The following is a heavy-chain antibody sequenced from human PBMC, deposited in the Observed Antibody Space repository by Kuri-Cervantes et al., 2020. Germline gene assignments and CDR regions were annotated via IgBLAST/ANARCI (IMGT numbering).Heavy chain of an antibody. D-gene: IGHD5-24*01. V-gene: IGHV3-48*02. CDR2: ISSSSSTI. CDR1: GFTFSSYS. CDR3: ARDQIREIDAFDI. J-gene: IGHJ3*02. Sequence: GESLKISCAASGFTFSSYSMNWVRQAPGKGLEWVSYISSSSSTIYYADSVKGRFTISRDNAKNSLYLQMNSLRDEDTAVYYCARDQIREIDAFDIWGQGTMVTVSS.